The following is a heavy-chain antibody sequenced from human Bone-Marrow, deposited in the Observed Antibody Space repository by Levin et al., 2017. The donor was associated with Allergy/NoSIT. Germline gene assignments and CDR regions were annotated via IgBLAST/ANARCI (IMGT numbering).Heavy chain of an antibody. Sequence: PGGSLRLSCAASGFSFSNYGMHWVRQAPGKGLEWVALISFNGNNKYYSDSMEGRFTISRDNYKNTLYLQMSSLRADDTAVYYCAKDVTTISGIRENYMDVWGKGTTVTVSS. CDR2: ISFNGNNK. CDR3: AKDVTTISGIRENYMDV. V-gene: IGHV3-30*18. J-gene: IGHJ6*03. D-gene: IGHD5-24*01. CDR1: GFSFSNYG.